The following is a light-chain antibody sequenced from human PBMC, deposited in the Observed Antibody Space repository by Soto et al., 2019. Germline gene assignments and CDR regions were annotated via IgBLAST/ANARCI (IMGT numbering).Light chain of an antibody. V-gene: IGKV3-20*01. Sequence: EIGLTQSRDTLSWSPGEIATRSCRASQSVSSDYLVWYQQKPGQAPRLLIYSASSRATGIPDRFSGSGSGADYTLTISRLEPEDSAMYYCQQYGYSFWTFGQGTKVDIK. CDR3: QQYGYSFWT. J-gene: IGKJ1*01. CDR1: QSVSSDY. CDR2: SAS.